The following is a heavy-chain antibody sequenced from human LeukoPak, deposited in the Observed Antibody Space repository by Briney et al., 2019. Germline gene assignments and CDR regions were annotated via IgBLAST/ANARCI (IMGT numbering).Heavy chain of an antibody. D-gene: IGHD2-21*02. CDR1: GYTFTSYA. Sequence: GASVKVSCKASGYTFTSYAMNWVRQAPGQGLEWMGWINPNSGGTNYAQKFQGRVTMTRDTSISTAYMELSRLRSDDTAVYYCARDEYCGGDCYFPTYNWFDPWGQGTLVTVSS. V-gene: IGHV1-2*02. CDR3: ARDEYCGGDCYFPTYNWFDP. CDR2: INPNSGGT. J-gene: IGHJ5*02.